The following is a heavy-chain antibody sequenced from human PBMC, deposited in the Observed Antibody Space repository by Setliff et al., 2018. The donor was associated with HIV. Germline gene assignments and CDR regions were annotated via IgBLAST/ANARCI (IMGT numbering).Heavy chain of an antibody. J-gene: IGHJ4*02. V-gene: IGHV3-33*06. CDR1: GFSFSSYA. Sequence: PGGSLRLSCAASGFSFSSYAMHWVRQTPGKGLEWVAIIFHDGSNKYYADSVKGRFTISRDNSKNTLYLQMNSLGAEDTAVYYCAKADTSGWYPHFRFWGQGTLVTVSS. CDR2: IFHDGSNK. CDR3: AKADTSGWYPHFRF. D-gene: IGHD6-19*01.